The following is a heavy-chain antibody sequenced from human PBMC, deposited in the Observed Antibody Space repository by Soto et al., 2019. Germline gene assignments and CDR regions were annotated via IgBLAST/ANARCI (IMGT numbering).Heavy chain of an antibody. CDR3: ARDRGYGDKRIDY. V-gene: IGHV3-21*01. CDR2: ISSSSSYI. J-gene: IGHJ4*02. Sequence: PGGSLRLSCAASGFTFSSYSMNWVRQAPGKGLEWVSSISSSSSYIYYADSVKGRFTISRDNAKNSLYLQMNSLRAEDTAVYYCARDRGYGDKRIDYWGQGTLVTVSS. CDR1: GFTFSSYS. D-gene: IGHD4-17*01.